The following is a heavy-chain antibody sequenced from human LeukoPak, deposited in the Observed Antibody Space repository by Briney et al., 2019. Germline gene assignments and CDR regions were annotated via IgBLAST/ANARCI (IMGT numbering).Heavy chain of an antibody. D-gene: IGHD5-18*01. J-gene: IGHJ4*02. V-gene: IGHV3-23*01. CDR2: ISGTGGST. CDR3: ARELGYSYPYYFDY. CDR1: GFTFSNFA. Sequence: PGGSLRLSCAASGFTFSNFAMTWVRQAPGKGLEWVSAISGTGGSTNYADSVKGRFTVSRDNSKNTLYLQMNSLRAEDTAVYYCARELGYSYPYYFDYWGQGTLVTVSS.